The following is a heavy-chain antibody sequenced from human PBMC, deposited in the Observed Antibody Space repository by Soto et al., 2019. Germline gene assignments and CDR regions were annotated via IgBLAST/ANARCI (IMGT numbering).Heavy chain of an antibody. D-gene: IGHD2-2*02. Sequence: EVQLVESGGGLVKPGGSLRLSCAASGFTFSSYSMNWVRQAPGKGLEWVSSISSSSSYIYYADSVKGRFTISRDNAKNSLYLQMNSLRAEDTAVYYCARDKRDIVVVPAAIHSSGDTFDDWCQGTLVTVSS. V-gene: IGHV3-21*01. CDR2: ISSSSSYI. CDR1: GFTFSSYS. CDR3: ARDKRDIVVVPAAIHSSGDTFDD. J-gene: IGHJ4*02.